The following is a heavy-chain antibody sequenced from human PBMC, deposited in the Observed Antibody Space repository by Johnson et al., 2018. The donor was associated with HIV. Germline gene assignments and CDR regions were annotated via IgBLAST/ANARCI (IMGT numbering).Heavy chain of an antibody. J-gene: IGHJ3*02. CDR1: GFTFSDYY. D-gene: IGHD6-13*01. CDR2: IYSGGST. V-gene: IGHV3-66*01. CDR3: ARDRGSSWPYDAFDI. Sequence: VQLVESGGGLVQPGGSLRLSCATSGFTFSDYYMSWIRQAPGKGLEWVSVIYSGGSTYYADSVKGRFPISRDNSKNTLYLQMNSLRAEDTAVYYCARDRGSSWPYDAFDIWGQGTMVTVSS.